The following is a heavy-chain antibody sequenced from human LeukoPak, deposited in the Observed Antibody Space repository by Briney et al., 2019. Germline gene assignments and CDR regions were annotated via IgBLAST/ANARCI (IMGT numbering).Heavy chain of an antibody. V-gene: IGHV3-9*01. CDR2: INWNSGSI. Sequence: PGGSLRLSCVVSGFTLDAYAMHWVRQAPGKGLEWVSSINWNSGSIAYAVSVKGRFTISRDNAENSLYLQMNSLRAEDTALYYCVRDYGSGSPYYFEYWGQGTLVTVSP. CDR1: GFTLDAYA. CDR3: VRDYGSGSPYYFEY. D-gene: IGHD3-10*01. J-gene: IGHJ4*02.